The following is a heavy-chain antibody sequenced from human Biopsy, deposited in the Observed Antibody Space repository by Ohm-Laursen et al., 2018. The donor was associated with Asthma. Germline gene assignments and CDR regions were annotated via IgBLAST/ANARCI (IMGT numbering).Heavy chain of an antibody. D-gene: IGHD6-19*01. CDR1: GGYTGSSDHH. CDR2: IFYGGNS. J-gene: IGHJ4*02. CDR3: ATYSTGWSGVEF. Sequence: SETLSLTCGVSGGYTGSSDHHWAWIRQAPGKGLEWIGYIFYGGNSYYSSSLKSRVSISVDPSKKQFSLTLDSVTAADTAVYYCATYSTGWSGVEFWGQGTRVTVSS. V-gene: IGHV4-61*05.